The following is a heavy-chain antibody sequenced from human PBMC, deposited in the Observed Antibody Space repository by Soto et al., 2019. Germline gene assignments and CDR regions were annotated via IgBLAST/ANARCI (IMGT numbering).Heavy chain of an antibody. CDR3: ARESGIPGRYWYLGL. CDR1: GYTFSDYF. V-gene: IGHV1-2*02. Sequence: QVQLVQSGAEVKKPGASVKVSCTTYGYTFSDYFLHWVRQAPGQGPEWMGFINPKRGGTEYAQKFQGRVTMTRDTSSSTVYMDLSGVTSDDTAIYYCARESGIPGRYWYLGLWGRGTLVTVSS. J-gene: IGHJ2*01. D-gene: IGHD2-21*01. CDR2: INPKRGGT.